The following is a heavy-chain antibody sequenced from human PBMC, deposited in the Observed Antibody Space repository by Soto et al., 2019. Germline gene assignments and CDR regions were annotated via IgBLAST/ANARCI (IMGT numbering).Heavy chain of an antibody. CDR3: ARERTDDAFDI. CDR2: ISYDGSNK. V-gene: IGHV3-30-3*01. Sequence: QVQLVESGGGVVQPGRSLRLSCAASGFTFSSYAMHWVRQAPGKGLEWVAVISYDGSNKYYADSVKGRFTISRDNYKNTLYLQMNSLRAEDTAVYYCARERTDDAFDIWGQGTMVTVSS. CDR1: GFTFSSYA. J-gene: IGHJ3*02.